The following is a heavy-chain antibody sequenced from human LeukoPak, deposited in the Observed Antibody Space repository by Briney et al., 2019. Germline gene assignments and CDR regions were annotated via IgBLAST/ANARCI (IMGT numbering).Heavy chain of an antibody. J-gene: IGHJ4*02. CDR3: ARSGAVYYYDSSGYYIDY. CDR2: IIPILGIA. D-gene: IGHD3-22*01. CDR1: GGTFSSYT. V-gene: IGHV1-69*02. Sequence: SVKVSCKASGGTFSSYTISWVRQAPGQGLEWMGRIIPILGIANYAQKFQGRVTITADKSTSTAYMELSSLRSEDTAVYFCARSGAVYYYDSSGYYIDYWGQGTLVTVSS.